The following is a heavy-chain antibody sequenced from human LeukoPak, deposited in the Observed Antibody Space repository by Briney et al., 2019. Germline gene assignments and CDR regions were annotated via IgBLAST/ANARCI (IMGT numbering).Heavy chain of an antibody. CDR1: GFTFSSYE. D-gene: IGHD4-17*01. CDR3: ARGVGDYAPSQIDY. Sequence: GGSLRLSCAASGFTFSSYEMNWVRQAPGKGLEWVSYISSSGSTIYYADSVKGRFTISRDNAKNSLYLQMNSLRAEDTAVYYCARGVGDYAPSQIDYWGQGTLVTVSS. J-gene: IGHJ4*02. CDR2: ISSSGSTI. V-gene: IGHV3-48*03.